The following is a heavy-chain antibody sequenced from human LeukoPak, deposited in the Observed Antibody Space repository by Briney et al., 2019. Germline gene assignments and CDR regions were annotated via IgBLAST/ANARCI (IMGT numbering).Heavy chain of an antibody. Sequence: AGGSLRLSCAASGFTFSSHSMNWVRQAPGKGLEWVSSITSSSSYIFYADSVEGRFTISRDNAKNSLYLQMNSLRAEDTAVYYCARDLVVVTGIPGYYYGMDVWGQGTTVTVSS. CDR2: ITSSSSYI. CDR3: ARDLVVVTGIPGYYYGMDV. CDR1: GFTFSSHS. J-gene: IGHJ6*02. V-gene: IGHV3-21*01. D-gene: IGHD2-21*02.